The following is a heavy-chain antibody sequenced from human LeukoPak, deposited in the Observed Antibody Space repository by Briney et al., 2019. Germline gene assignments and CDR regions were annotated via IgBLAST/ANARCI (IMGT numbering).Heavy chain of an antibody. CDR1: GYTFTSYG. CDR3: ARLPWGYYYYYGMDV. Sequence: ASVKVSCKASGYTFTSYGISWVRQAPGQGLEWMGWISAYNGNTNYAQKLQGRVTMTTDTSTSTAYMELRSLRSDDTAVYYCARLPWGYYYYYGMDVWGQGTTVTVSS. D-gene: IGHD2-15*01. CDR2: ISAYNGNT. J-gene: IGHJ6*02. V-gene: IGHV1-18*01.